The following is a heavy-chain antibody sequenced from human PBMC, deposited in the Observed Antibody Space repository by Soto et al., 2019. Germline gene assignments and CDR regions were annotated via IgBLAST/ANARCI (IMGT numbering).Heavy chain of an antibody. V-gene: IGHV1-24*01. CDR3: AIRSFIAAADIYYYYYYMDV. CDR2: FDPEDGET. Sequence: ASVKVSCKVSGYTLTELSMHWVRQAPGKGLEWMGGFDPEDGETIYAQKFQGRVTMTEDTSTDTAYMELSSLRSEDTAVYYCAIRSFIAAADIYYYYYYMDVWGKGTTVTVSS. D-gene: IGHD6-13*01. CDR1: GYTLTELS. J-gene: IGHJ6*03.